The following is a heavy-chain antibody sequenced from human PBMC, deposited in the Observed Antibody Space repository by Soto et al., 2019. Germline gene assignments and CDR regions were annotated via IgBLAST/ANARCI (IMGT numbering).Heavy chain of an antibody. CDR1: GFTFSRDA. D-gene: IGHD2-15*01. J-gene: IGHJ4*02. CDR3: TRDPSLYCVVVGCYVY. Sequence: GRSLRLSCPASGFTFSRDAMNSGRQALGKGLGWVVYVDSFSNFIYYAYSVRGLFSSSRDNAAKSLFLRMVSLRSEDTATYYCTRDPSLYCVVVGCYVYWGQGTPVTVSS. V-gene: IGHV3-21*01. CDR2: VDSFSNFI.